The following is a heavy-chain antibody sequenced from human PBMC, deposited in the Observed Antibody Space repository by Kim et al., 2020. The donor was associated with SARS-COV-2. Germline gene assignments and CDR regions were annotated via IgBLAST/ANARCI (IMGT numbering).Heavy chain of an antibody. Sequence: GGSLRLSCAASGFTVSSNYMSWVRQAPGQGLEWVSVIYSGGNTYYADSVKRRFTIFRDNSKNTLYLQMNSLRAEDTAVYYCAGARWGEGVDYWGQGTLVTVSS. CDR3: AGARWGEGVDY. D-gene: IGHD3-16*01. CDR1: GFTVSSNY. J-gene: IGHJ4*02. V-gene: IGHV3-53*01. CDR2: IYSGGNT.